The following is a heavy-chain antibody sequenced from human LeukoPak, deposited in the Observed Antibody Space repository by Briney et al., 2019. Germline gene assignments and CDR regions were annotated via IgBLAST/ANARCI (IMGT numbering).Heavy chain of an antibody. CDR3: AREIGPRQLHLWGSAFDY. V-gene: IGHV3-7*01. CDR2: INQDGSAK. D-gene: IGHD5-18*01. CDR1: GFMFTSYW. J-gene: IGHJ4*02. Sequence: GGSLRLSCAASGFMFTSYWMSWVRQAPGKGLEWVANINQDGSAKYYVDSVKGRFTISRDNAKNSLYLQMNSLRAEDTAVYYCAREIGPRQLHLWGSAFDYWGQGTLVTVSS.